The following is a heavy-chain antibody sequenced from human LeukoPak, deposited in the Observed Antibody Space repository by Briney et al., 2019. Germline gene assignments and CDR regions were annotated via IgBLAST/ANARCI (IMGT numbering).Heavy chain of an antibody. Sequence: GGSLRLSCTASGFTFGDYAMSWVRQAPGKGLEWVGFIRSKAYGGTTEYAASVKGRFTISRDDSKSIAYLQMNSLKTEDTAVYYCTRVLLRYFDWFGAFDIWGQGTMVTVSS. J-gene: IGHJ3*02. V-gene: IGHV3-49*04. CDR3: TRVLLRYFDWFGAFDI. CDR2: IRSKAYGGTT. D-gene: IGHD3-9*01. CDR1: GFTFGDYA.